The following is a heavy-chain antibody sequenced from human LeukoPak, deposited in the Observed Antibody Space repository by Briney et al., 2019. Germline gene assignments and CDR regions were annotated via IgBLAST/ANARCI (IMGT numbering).Heavy chain of an antibody. V-gene: IGHV4-59*01. CDR2: IYYSGST. Sequence: PSETLSLTCTVPGGSISSYYWSWIRQPPGKGLEWIGYIYYSGSTNYNPSLKSRVTISVDTSKNQFSLKLSSVTAADTAVYYCARSRTAMVNDAFDIWGQGTMVTVSS. D-gene: IGHD5-18*01. J-gene: IGHJ3*02. CDR3: ARSRTAMVNDAFDI. CDR1: GGSISSYY.